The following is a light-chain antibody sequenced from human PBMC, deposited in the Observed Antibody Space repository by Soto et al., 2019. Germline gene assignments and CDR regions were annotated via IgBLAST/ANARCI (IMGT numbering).Light chain of an antibody. CDR1: QSVLYRSNNNNY. V-gene: IGKV4-1*01. CDR2: CAT. J-gene: IGKJ1*01. CDR3: HQYYSTPWT. Sequence: DIVMTQSPDSLAVSLGERATLNCKSSQSVLYRSNNNNYLAWYQQKPGQPPKLLTYCATTRESGVPDRFSGSWSGADFPLIITSLQAEDVAFYFCHQYYSTPWTFGQGTKVEIK.